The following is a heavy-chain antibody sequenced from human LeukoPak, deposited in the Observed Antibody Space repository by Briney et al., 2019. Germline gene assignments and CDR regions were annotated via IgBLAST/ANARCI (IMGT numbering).Heavy chain of an antibody. V-gene: IGHV3-30-3*01. CDR1: GFTFSSYA. D-gene: IGHD3-16*02. J-gene: IGHJ4*02. CDR3: AREGEYYDYVWGSYRPPYYFDY. Sequence: GASLRLSCAASGFTFSSYAMHWVRQAPGKGPEWVAVISYDGSNKYYADSVKGRFTISRDNSKNTLYLQMNSLRAADTAVYYCAREGEYYDYVWGSYRPPYYFDYWGQGTLVTVSS. CDR2: ISYDGSNK.